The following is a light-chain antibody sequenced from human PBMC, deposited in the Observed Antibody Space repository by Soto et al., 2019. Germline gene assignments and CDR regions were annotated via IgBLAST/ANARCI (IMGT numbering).Light chain of an antibody. CDR3: QQYNNWPRT. Sequence: EIVLTQSPGTLSLSPGEGATLSCRASQSISDTLAWYQQKPGQAPRLLIYGASTRATVIPARFDGSGSGTEFTLTISSLQSEDFAVYYCQQYNNWPRTFGQGTKVDIK. V-gene: IGKV3-15*01. CDR1: QSISDT. CDR2: GAS. J-gene: IGKJ1*01.